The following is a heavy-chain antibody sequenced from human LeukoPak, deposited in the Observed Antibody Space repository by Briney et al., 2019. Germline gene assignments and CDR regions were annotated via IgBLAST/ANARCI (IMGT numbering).Heavy chain of an antibody. CDR1: GGSFSGYY. D-gene: IGHD2-2*01. CDR2: VHYRGST. CDR3: ARNGCSSGICKTE. Sequence: PSETLSLTCAVYGGSFSGYYWSWIRQPPGKGLEWIGNVHYRGSTSYNPSLKSRVTISVDTLKNQLSLKLKSVTAADTAVYFCARNGCSSGICKTEWGQGTLVTVSS. V-gene: IGHV4-34*01. J-gene: IGHJ4*02.